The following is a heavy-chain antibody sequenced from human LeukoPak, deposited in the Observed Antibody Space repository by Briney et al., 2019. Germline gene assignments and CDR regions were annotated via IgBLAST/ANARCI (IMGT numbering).Heavy chain of an antibody. D-gene: IGHD6-6*01. Sequence: GGSLRLSCAASGFTFNNYWMSWVRQAPGKGLEWVANIKEDGTTKYYMDSVKGRFTISRDNPKKSVYLQMNSLRGEDTAVYYCARIGYSSSCFDYWGQGSLVTVSS. CDR1: GFTFNNYW. CDR2: IKEDGTTK. V-gene: IGHV3-7*01. CDR3: ARIGYSSSCFDY. J-gene: IGHJ4*02.